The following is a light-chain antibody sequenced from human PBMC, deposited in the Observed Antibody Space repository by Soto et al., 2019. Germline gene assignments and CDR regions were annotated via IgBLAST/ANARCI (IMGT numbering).Light chain of an antibody. CDR2: EVS. CDR3: MQDVELPFT. CDR1: QSLLRRDGKTY. Sequence: VLTQTPLSLSVTPGQPASMSCMSSQSLLRRDGKTYLYWYLQKPGQPPQLLIYEVSNRFSGVPDRFSASGSGTDFTLKISRVEAEDVGVYYCMQDVELPFTFGGGTKVDIK. V-gene: IGKV2D-29*01. J-gene: IGKJ4*01.